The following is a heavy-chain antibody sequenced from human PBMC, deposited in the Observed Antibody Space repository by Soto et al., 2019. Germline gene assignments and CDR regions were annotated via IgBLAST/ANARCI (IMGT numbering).Heavy chain of an antibody. V-gene: IGHV1-69*13. Sequence: ASVKVSCKASGGTFSSYAISWVRQAPGQGLEWMGGIIPIFGTANYAQKFQGRVTITADESTSTAYMELSSLRSEDTAVYYCARARFEDYYGSGSYYHKLPYYYYGMDVWGQGTTVTVSS. J-gene: IGHJ6*02. CDR2: IIPIFGTA. CDR3: ARARFEDYYGSGSYYHKLPYYYYGMDV. CDR1: GGTFSSYA. D-gene: IGHD3-10*01.